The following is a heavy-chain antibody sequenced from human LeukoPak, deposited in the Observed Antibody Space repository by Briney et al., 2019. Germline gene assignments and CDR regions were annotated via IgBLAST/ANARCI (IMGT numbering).Heavy chain of an antibody. CDR1: GFSLSTSGVG. CDR2: IYWDDDK. J-gene: IGHJ1*01. Sequence: SGPTLLHPTPALTLTFTFSGFSLSTSGVGVGWIRQSPGKALEWLALIYWDDDKRYSPSLKSRLTITKDTSKHQVVLTMTNMDPVDTATYYCAHTLRTVPFQHWGQGTLVTVSS. CDR3: AHTLRTVPFQH. D-gene: IGHD4-17*01. V-gene: IGHV2-5*02.